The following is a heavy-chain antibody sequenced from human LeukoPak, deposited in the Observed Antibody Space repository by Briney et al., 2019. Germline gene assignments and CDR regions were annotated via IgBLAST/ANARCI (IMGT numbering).Heavy chain of an antibody. CDR2: VYPDGSP. V-gene: IGHV4-4*07. D-gene: IGHD2/OR15-2a*01. CDR3: TRGLHTSLPFH. Sequence: SETLSLTCTVSGGSISTHFWSWIRQTAAKELEWIGRVYPDGSPNYNPSLEGRVTMSRDTSQNQFSLKLSSVTAADTAVYYCTRGLHTSLPFHWGQGTRVTVSA. J-gene: IGHJ4*02. CDR1: GGSISTHF.